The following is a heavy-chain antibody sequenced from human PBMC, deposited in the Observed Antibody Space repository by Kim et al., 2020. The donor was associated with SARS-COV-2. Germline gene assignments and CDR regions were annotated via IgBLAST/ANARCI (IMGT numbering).Heavy chain of an antibody. CDR2: INHSGST. V-gene: IGHV4-34*01. D-gene: IGHD6-13*01. CDR3: ARGRGGGYSSSWFLYGWF. J-gene: IGHJ5*01. CDR1: GGSFSGYY. Sequence: SETLSLTCAVYGGSFSGYYWSWIRQPPGKGMEWIGEINHSGSTNYNPSLKSRVTISVDTSKNQFSLKLSSVTAADTAVYYCARGRGGGYSSSWFLYGWF.